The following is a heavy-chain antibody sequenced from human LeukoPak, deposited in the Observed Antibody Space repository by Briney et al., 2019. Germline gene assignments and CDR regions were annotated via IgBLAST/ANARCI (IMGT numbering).Heavy chain of an antibody. CDR1: GGSVSSDSYY. J-gene: IGHJ6*01. Sequence: KPSETLSLTCTVSGGSVSSDSYYWSWIRQPPGKGLEWIGHIYHSGSTNYNPSLKSRVTISIDTSKNQFSLKLTSVTSADTAVYYCARDGPAYTSRWYDYYYGLDVWGQGTTVTVSS. CDR2: IYHSGST. D-gene: IGHD2-2*01. V-gene: IGHV4-61*01. CDR3: ARDGPAYTSRWYDYYYGLDV.